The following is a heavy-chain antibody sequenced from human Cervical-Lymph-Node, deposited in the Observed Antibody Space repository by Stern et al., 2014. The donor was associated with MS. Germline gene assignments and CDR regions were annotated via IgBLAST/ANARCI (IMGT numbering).Heavy chain of an antibody. D-gene: IGHD5-18*01. Sequence: QVQLGQSGAEVKKPGASVKVSCKASGYTFTSYAMHWVRQAPGQRLEWMGWINAGNGNTKYSQKFQGRVTITRDTSASTAYMELSSLRSEDTAVYYCARGERGYRSFDYWGQGTLVTVSS. J-gene: IGHJ4*02. CDR3: ARGERGYRSFDY. CDR2: INAGNGNT. CDR1: GYTFTSYA. V-gene: IGHV1-3*01.